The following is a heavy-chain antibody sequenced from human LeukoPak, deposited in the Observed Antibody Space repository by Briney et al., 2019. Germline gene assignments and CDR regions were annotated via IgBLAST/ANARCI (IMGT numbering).Heavy chain of an antibody. D-gene: IGHD3-22*01. CDR2: IYYSGST. V-gene: IGHV4-59*01. CDR1: GGSISNYY. Sequence: PSETLSLTCTVSGGSISNYYWSWIRQPPGKGLEWIGYIYYSGSTNYNPSLKSRVTISVDTSKNQFSLKLSSVTAADTAVYYCARGPHYYDSSGYYSSFDYWGQGTLVTVSS. CDR3: ARGPHYYDSSGYYSSFDY. J-gene: IGHJ4*02.